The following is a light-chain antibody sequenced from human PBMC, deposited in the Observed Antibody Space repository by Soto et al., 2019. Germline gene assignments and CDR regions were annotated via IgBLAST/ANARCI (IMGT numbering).Light chain of an antibody. CDR1: QSVSSS. CDR3: QQYNNWPPLT. V-gene: IGKV3-15*01. J-gene: IGKJ4*01. Sequence: EIVITQSPATLSVSPGETATLSCRASQSVSSSLAWYQQTPGRAPRLLIYGASTRANGIPTRFSGSGSGTEFTLTISSLQSEDFASYYCQQYNNWPPLTFGGGTKVDIK. CDR2: GAS.